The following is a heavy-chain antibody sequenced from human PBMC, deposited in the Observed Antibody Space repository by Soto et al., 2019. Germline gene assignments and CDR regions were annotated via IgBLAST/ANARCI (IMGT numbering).Heavy chain of an antibody. J-gene: IGHJ4*02. CDR3: AKGGIAGESDY. Sequence: EVQLLESGGGLVQPGGSLRLSCAASGFTFSSYAMSWFRQAPGKGLEWVSAISGSGGSTYYADSVKGRFTIPRDNSKNTLYLQMNRLRAEDTAVYYCAKGGIAGESDYWGQGTLVTVSS. D-gene: IGHD6-13*01. V-gene: IGHV3-23*01. CDR2: ISGSGGST. CDR1: GFTFSSYA.